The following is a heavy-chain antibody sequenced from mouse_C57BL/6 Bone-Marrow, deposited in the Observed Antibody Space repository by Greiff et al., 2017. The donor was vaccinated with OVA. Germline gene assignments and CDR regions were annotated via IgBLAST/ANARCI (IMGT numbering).Heavy chain of an antibody. J-gene: IGHJ2*01. D-gene: IGHD1-1*01. CDR2: ISNLAYSI. V-gene: IGHV5-15*01. CDR1: GFTFSDYG. Sequence: EVKVVESGGGLVQPGGSLKLSCAASGFTFSDYGMAWVRQAPRKGPEWVAFISNLAYSIYYADTVTGRFTISRENAKNTLYLEMSSLRSEDTAMYYCARRSTTVVASYYFDYWGQGTTLTVSS. CDR3: ARRSTTVVASYYFDY.